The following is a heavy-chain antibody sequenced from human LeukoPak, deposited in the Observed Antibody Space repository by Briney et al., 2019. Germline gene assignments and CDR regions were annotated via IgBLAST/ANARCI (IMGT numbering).Heavy chain of an antibody. D-gene: IGHD6-19*01. CDR1: GGSFSGYY. CDR3: ATVAGKLSSDPSWFDP. Sequence: KPSETLSLTCAVYGGSFSGYYWSWIRQPPGKGLEWIGEINHSGSTNYNPSLKSRVTISVDTSKNQFSLKLSSVTAADTAVYYCATVAGKLSSDPSWFDPWGQGTLVTVSS. V-gene: IGHV4-34*01. CDR2: INHSGST. J-gene: IGHJ5*02.